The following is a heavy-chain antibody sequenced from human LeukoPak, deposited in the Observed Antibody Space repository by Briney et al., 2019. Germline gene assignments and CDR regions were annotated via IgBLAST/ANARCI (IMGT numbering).Heavy chain of an antibody. D-gene: IGHD6-19*01. V-gene: IGHV4-59*01. CDR1: GGSISSYY. J-gene: IGHJ4*02. Sequence: PSETLSLTCTVSGGSISSYYWNWLRQPPGKGLEGIGYIYYSGSTNHNPSLKSRVTISVDTSKNQFSLKLRSVTAADTAVYYCARGTSTTQWLFDYWGQGTLVTVSS. CDR2: IYYSGST. CDR3: ARGTSTTQWLFDY.